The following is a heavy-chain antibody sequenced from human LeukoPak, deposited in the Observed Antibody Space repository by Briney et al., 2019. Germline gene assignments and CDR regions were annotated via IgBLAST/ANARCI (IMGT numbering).Heavy chain of an antibody. D-gene: IGHD3-16*01. CDR1: GFTFSSYE. CDR2: ISSSGSTI. V-gene: IGHV3-48*03. CDR3: ARGGGQSHDDAFDI. J-gene: IGHJ3*02. Sequence: TGGSLRLSCAAPGFTFSSYEMNWVRQAPGKGLEWVSCISSSGSTIYYADSVKGRFTISRDNAKNSLYLQMNSLRAEDTAVYYCARGGGQSHDDAFDIWGQGTMVTVSS.